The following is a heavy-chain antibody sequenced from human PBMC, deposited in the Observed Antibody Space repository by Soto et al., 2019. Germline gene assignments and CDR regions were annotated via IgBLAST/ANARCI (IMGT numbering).Heavy chain of an antibody. V-gene: IGHV4-4*02. CDR3: ARIAVVPSALDP. Sequence: QVQLQESGPGLVKPSETLSLTCDVSGVSISSSHWWCWLRQPPGKGLEWIGEVYHSGSANYNPSLKSRVSMAVDKSQNPFSLRLRSVTAADTALYYCARIAVVPSALDPWGQGTLVTVSS. CDR2: VYHSGSA. CDR1: GVSISSSHW. D-gene: IGHD2-2*01. J-gene: IGHJ5*02.